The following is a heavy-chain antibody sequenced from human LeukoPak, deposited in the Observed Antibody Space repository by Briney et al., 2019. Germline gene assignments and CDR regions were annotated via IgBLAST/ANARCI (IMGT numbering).Heavy chain of an antibody. D-gene: IGHD3-10*01. CDR3: ARTMVRGVPLLRYFDY. Sequence: ASVKVSCKASGGTFSSYAISWVRQAPGQGLEWMGGIIPIFGTANYAQKFQGRVTITADKSTSTAYMELSSLRSEDTAVYYCARTMVRGVPLLRYFDYWGQGTLVTVSP. J-gene: IGHJ4*02. CDR2: IIPIFGTA. V-gene: IGHV1-69*06. CDR1: GGTFSSYA.